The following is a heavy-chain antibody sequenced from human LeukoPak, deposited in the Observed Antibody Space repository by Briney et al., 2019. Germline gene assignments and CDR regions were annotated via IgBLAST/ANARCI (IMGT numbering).Heavy chain of an antibody. J-gene: IGHJ4*02. V-gene: IGHV3-53*01. CDR2: IHSGGTT. D-gene: IGHD5-12*01. Sequence: GGSLRLSCAASGFTVSNNYMSWVRQAPGKGLEWVSVIHSGGTTNYADSVQGRFTISKDNSKTTVYLHMNSLRAEDTAVYYRARDSDSGYGPFASWGQGTLVTVSS. CDR3: ARDSDSGYGPFAS. CDR1: GFTVSNNY.